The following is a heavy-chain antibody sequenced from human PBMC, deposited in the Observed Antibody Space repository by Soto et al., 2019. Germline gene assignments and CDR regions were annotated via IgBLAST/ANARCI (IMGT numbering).Heavy chain of an antibody. CDR2: INWSGSYI. J-gene: IGHJ4*02. D-gene: IGHD6-19*01. V-gene: IGHV3-9*01. Sequence: TGGPMRVSCAAAGLTFVNYASHWVRKNTGKGLEWVSGINWSGSYIRYADSVKGRFTISRDNAKNSLFLQMNSLRVEDTALYYYAKDIDISVAGMNYFNYWGQGTQVTVSS. CDR3: AKDIDISVAGMNYFNY. CDR1: GLTFVNYA.